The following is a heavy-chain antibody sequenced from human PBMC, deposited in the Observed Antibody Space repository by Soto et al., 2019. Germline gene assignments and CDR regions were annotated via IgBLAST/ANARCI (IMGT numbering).Heavy chain of an antibody. CDR1: GGSISSSNW. D-gene: IGHD1-26*01. Sequence: SXTLSLTCAVSGGSISSSNWWSWVRHPPGKGLEWIGEIYHSGSTNHNPSLKSRVTISVDKSKNQFSLKLSSVTAADTAVYYCARFNSGSYYEAFDIWGQGTMVTVSS. CDR3: ARFNSGSYYEAFDI. V-gene: IGHV4-4*02. J-gene: IGHJ3*02. CDR2: IYHSGST.